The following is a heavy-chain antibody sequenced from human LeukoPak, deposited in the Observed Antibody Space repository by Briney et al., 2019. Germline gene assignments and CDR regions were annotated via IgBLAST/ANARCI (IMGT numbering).Heavy chain of an antibody. Sequence: GSLRLSCAASGFTFSSYGMHWVRQAPGKGLEWVAVIWYDGSNKYYADSVKGRFTISRDNSKNTLYLQMNSLRAEDTAVYYCAKSGSWTEYYYYYMDVWGKGTTVTVSS. V-gene: IGHV3-33*06. CDR3: AKSGSWTEYYYYYMDV. D-gene: IGHD6-13*01. J-gene: IGHJ6*03. CDR2: IWYDGSNK. CDR1: GFTFSSYG.